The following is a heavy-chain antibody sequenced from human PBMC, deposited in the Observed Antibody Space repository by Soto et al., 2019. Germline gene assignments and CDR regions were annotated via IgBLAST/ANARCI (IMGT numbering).Heavy chain of an antibody. D-gene: IGHD2-15*01. J-gene: IGHJ3*02. V-gene: IGHV4-39*01. CDR3: ASTDGGYCSGGSCALGAFDI. CDR1: GGSISSSSYY. CDR2: IYYSGST. Sequence: PSETLSLTCTVSGGSISSSSYYWGWIRQPPGKGLEWIGSIYYSGSTYYNPSLKSRVTISVDTSKNQFSLKLSSVTAADTAVYYCASTDGGYCSGGSCALGAFDIWGQGTMVNVS.